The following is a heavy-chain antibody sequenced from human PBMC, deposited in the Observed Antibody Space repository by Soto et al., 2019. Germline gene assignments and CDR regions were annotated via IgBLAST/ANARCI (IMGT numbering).Heavy chain of an antibody. J-gene: IGHJ3*01. V-gene: IGHV4-39*07. CDR3: ATDPS. CDR2: IYYTGRT. Sequence: TSETLSLTCTVSGGSISTTTYYWGWVRQPPGKGLEWIGNIYYTGRTYYNPSLKSRVTMTEDTSTDTAYMELSSLRSEDTAVYYCATDPSWGQGTMVTVSS. CDR1: GGSISTTTYY.